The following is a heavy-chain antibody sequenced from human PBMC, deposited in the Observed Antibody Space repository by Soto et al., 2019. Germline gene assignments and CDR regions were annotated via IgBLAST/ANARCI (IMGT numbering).Heavy chain of an antibody. CDR1: GFTFSDYA. Sequence: VSLRLSCAASGFTFSDYAMSWVRQAPGKGLEWVSGIDYSGGRTYYADSLKGRLTISRDNSKNILYLQLNSLRVEDTAVYYCAKKPTSGSYFDYWGQGTLVTVSS. J-gene: IGHJ4*02. D-gene: IGHD3-10*01. CDR2: IDYSGGRT. V-gene: IGHV3-23*01. CDR3: AKKPTSGSYFDY.